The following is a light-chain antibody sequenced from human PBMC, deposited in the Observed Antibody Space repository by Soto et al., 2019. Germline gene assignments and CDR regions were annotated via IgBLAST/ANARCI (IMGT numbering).Light chain of an antibody. J-gene: IGLJ3*02. CDR1: SSNIGSNT. V-gene: IGLV1-44*01. Sequence: QSVLTQSPSASGTPGQRVSISCSGSSSNIGSNTVSWYQHVPGTAPKLLIYSNDQRPSAVPGRFSGSKSGSSASLAISGLQSEDEADYYCATWEDSLNVVFGGGTKVTVL. CDR3: ATWEDSLNVV. CDR2: SND.